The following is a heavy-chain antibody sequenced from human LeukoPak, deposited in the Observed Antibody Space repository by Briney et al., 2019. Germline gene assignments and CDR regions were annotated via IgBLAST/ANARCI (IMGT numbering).Heavy chain of an antibody. CDR2: ISSGAASI. CDR3: ARHELLIFYYGMDV. D-gene: IGHD1-7*01. V-gene: IGHV3-11*01. Sequence: GGSLRLSCAASGFTFSDYYMSWIRQAPGMGLEWVSFISSGAASIYYADSVKGRFTNSRDNAKNSLYLQMNSLRAEDTAVYYCARHELLIFYYGMDVWGQGTTVIVS. J-gene: IGHJ6*02. CDR1: GFTFSDYY.